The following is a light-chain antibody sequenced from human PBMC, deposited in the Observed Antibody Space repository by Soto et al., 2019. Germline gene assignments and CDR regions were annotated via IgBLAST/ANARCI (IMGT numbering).Light chain of an antibody. CDR1: HSIGSY. CDR3: QQSFSTLT. V-gene: IGKV1-39*01. J-gene: IGKJ3*01. CDR2: SAS. Sequence: DIQMTQSPSSLSASVGDRVTITCRASHSIGSYLTWYQQKPGKAPKLLIYSASSLQSGVPARFSGSGSGTDFTLTINNLQPEDFATYYCQQSFSTLTFGPGTAVDIK.